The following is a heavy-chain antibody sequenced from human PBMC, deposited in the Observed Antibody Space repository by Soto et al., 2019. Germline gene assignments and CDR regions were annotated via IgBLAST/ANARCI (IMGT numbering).Heavy chain of an antibody. Sequence: GGSLRLSCAASGFTFSSYAMGGVRQAPGKGLEWVSAISGSGGSTYYADSVKGRFTISRDNSKNTLYLQMNSLRAEDTAVYYCAKDSAGVIIYFDYWGQGTLVTVSS. CDR2: ISGSGGST. CDR3: AKDSAGVIIYFDY. D-gene: IGHD3-3*01. J-gene: IGHJ4*02. V-gene: IGHV3-23*01. CDR1: GFTFSSYA.